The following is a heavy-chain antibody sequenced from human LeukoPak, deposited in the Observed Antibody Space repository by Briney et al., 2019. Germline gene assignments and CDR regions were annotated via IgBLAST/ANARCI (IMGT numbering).Heavy chain of an antibody. CDR2: ISGSGGST. D-gene: IGHD6-19*01. CDR1: GFTFSSYA. CDR3: AKVYSSAWYLFDY. V-gene: IGHV3-23*01. J-gene: IGHJ4*02. Sequence: GGSLRLSCAVSGFTFSSYAMSWVRQAPGKGLEWVSAISGSGGSTYYADSVKGRFIISRDNSKNTLELQMNSLRAEDTAVYYCAKVYSSAWYLFDYWGQGVLVTVSS.